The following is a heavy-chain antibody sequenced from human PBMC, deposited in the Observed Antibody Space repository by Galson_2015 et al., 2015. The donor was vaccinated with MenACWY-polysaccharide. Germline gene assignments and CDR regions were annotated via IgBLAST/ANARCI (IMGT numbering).Heavy chain of an antibody. CDR3: AGIPSTMTSFGWFGP. D-gene: IGHD4-17*01. CDR1: GGSISSSGYP. CDR2: IFNRGGT. V-gene: IGHV4-31*03. Sequence: TLSLTCNVSGGSISSSGYPWTWIRQHPRKGLEWIGYIFNRGGTKTNPSLESRVTVSADRSKNQFSLKLSSVTAADTAVYYCAGIPSTMTSFGWFGPWGQGTLVTVSS. J-gene: IGHJ5*02.